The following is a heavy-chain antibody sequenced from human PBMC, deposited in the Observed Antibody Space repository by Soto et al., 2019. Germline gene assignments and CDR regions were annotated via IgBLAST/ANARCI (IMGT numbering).Heavy chain of an antibody. V-gene: IGHV1-3*01. CDR2: INAGNGNT. J-gene: IGHJ6*02. D-gene: IGHD2-21*02. Sequence: QVQLVQSGAEVKKPGASVKVSCKASGYTFTSYAMHWVRQAPGQRLEWMGWINAGNGNTKYSQKFQGRVTITRDTSASTAYMELSSLRSEDTAVYYCAGCRGGGDCFALVALYGMDVWGQGTTVTVSS. CDR1: GYTFTSYA. CDR3: AGCRGGGDCFALVALYGMDV.